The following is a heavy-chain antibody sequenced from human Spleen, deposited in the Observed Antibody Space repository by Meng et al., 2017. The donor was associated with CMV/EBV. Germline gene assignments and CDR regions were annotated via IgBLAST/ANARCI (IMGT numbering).Heavy chain of an antibody. Sequence: GGSLRLSCAAPGFTFSSYWMHWVRQAPGKGLVWVSRINSDGTTTSYADSVKGRFTISRDNAKNTLYLQMNSLRAEDMAFYYCARGPPAVVTPGLALAYWGQGTLVTVSS. CDR2: INSDGTTT. CDR3: ARGPPAVVTPGLALAY. CDR1: GFTFSSYW. D-gene: IGHD4-23*01. V-gene: IGHV3-74*01. J-gene: IGHJ4*02.